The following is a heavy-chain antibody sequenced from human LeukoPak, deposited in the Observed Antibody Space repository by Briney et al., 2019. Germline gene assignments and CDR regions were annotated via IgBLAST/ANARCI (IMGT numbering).Heavy chain of an antibody. CDR3: ARVPYYDFWSGYYFDY. CDR1: GFTFSSYS. CDR2: VSSSSTI. J-gene: IGHJ4*02. D-gene: IGHD3-3*01. V-gene: IGHV3-48*04. Sequence: GGSLRLSCAASGFTFSSYSMNWVRQAPGKGLEWVSYVSSSSTIYYADSVKGRFTISRDNAKNSLYLQMNSLRAEDTAVYYCARVPYYDFWSGYYFDYWGQGTLVTVSS.